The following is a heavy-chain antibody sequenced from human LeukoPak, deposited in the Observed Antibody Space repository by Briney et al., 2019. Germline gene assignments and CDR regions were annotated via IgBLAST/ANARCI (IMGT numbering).Heavy chain of an antibody. CDR2: IYHSGST. D-gene: IGHD4-17*01. CDR1: GYSISSGYY. Sequence: PSETLSLTCSVSGYSISSGYYWGWIRQPPGKGLEWIGSIYHSGSTYYNPSLKSRVTISVDTSKNQFSLKLSSVTAADTAVHYCARRGYGDYLDYWGQGTLVTVSS. V-gene: IGHV4-38-2*01. J-gene: IGHJ4*02. CDR3: ARRGYGDYLDY.